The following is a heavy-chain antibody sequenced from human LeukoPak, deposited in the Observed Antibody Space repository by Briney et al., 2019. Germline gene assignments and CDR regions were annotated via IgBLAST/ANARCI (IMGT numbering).Heavy chain of an antibody. J-gene: IGHJ6*02. CDR2: IKQDGSEE. CDR3: ARDPYSSTWSYGMDV. D-gene: IGHD6-6*01. CDR1: GFTFSSYW. Sequence: GGSLRLSCAASGFTFSSYWMSWVRQAPGKGLEWVANIKQDGSEEVYVDSVKGRFTISRDNAKNSLFLQMNTLRAEDTAVYYCARDPYSSTWSYGMDVWGQGTTVTVSS. V-gene: IGHV3-7*05.